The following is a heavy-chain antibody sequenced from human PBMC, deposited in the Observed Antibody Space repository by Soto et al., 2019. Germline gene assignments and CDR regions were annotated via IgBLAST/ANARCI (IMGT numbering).Heavy chain of an antibody. CDR2: INPNTGGT. CDR3: AREGYCSSTSCYKVSGPEGYGMDV. D-gene: IGHD2-2*02. J-gene: IGHJ6*02. Sequence: GASVKVSCKASGYTFTAYYIHWVRQAPGQGLEWVGWINPNTGGTDYAQKFQGWVTMTRDTSISTAYMELSRLRSDDTAVYYCAREGYCSSTSCYKVSGPEGYGMDVWGQGTTVTVSS. CDR1: GYTFTAYY. V-gene: IGHV1-2*04.